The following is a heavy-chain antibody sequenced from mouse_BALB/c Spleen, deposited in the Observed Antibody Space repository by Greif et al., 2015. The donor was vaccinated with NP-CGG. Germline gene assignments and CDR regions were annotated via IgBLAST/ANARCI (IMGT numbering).Heavy chain of an antibody. D-gene: IGHD1-2*01. CDR2: INPSNGGT. CDR3: TIRLRDY. V-gene: IGHV1S16*01. CDR1: GYTFTSYY. Sequence: QVQLQQSGAELVKPGASVKLSCKASGYTFTSYYMYWVKQRPGQGLEWIGEINPSNGGTNFNEKSKSKATLTVDKSSSTAYMQLSSLTSEDSAVYYCTIRLRDYWGQGTTLTVSS. J-gene: IGHJ2*01.